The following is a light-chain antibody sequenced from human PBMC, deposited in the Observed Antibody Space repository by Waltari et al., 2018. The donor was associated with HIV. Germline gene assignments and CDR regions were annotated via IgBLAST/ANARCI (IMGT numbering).Light chain of an antibody. J-gene: IGKJ2*01. CDR1: QSLLYSSSNKNS. V-gene: IGKV4-1*01. CDR2: WAS. CDR3: QQYYSTPDT. Sequence: DIVMTQSPDSLAVSLGERATIHCKSSQSLLYSSSNKNSLAWYQHKPGQPPGLLIYWASTRDSGVPDRFSGSGSGTDFTLTISSLQAEDGAVYYCQQYYSTPDTFGLGTKLEIK.